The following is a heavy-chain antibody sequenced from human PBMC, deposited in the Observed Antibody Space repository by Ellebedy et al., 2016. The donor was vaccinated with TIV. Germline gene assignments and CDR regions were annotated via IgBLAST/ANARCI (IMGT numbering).Heavy chain of an antibody. CDR2: INPRGGST. Sequence: AASVKVSCKASGYTFTSYYMHWMRQAPGQGLERMGIINPRGGSTSYAQKLQGRVTMTRDTSTSTVYMELSSLRSDDTAVYYCARMYSSGSYYFDYWGQGTLVTVSS. CDR1: GYTFTSYY. V-gene: IGHV1-46*04. J-gene: IGHJ4*02. CDR3: ARMYSSGSYYFDY. D-gene: IGHD6-19*01.